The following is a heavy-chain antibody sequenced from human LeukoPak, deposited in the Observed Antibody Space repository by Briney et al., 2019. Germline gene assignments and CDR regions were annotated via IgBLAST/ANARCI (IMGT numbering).Heavy chain of an antibody. D-gene: IGHD4-11*01. CDR3: AKDRYSNYGNWFDP. V-gene: IGHV3-23*01. Sequence: PGGSLRLSCAASGFTFSTYAMNWVRQAPGKGLQWVSGISGSGGSTYYADSVKGRFTISRDNSKNMLYLQMNSLRAEDTAVYYCAKDRYSNYGNWFDPWGQGTLVTVFS. J-gene: IGHJ5*02. CDR2: ISGSGGST. CDR1: GFTFSTYA.